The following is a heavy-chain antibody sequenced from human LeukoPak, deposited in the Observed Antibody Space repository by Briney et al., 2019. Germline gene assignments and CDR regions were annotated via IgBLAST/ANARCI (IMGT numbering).Heavy chain of an antibody. CDR3: ARDDYYGSGSYLRGIGFGY. Sequence: GGSLRLSCAASGFTFSSYGMHWVRQAPGKGLEWVAVIWYDGSNKYYADSVKGRFTISRDNSKNTLYLQMNSLRAEDTAVYYCARDDYYGSGSYLRGIGFGYWGQGTLVTVSS. J-gene: IGHJ4*02. D-gene: IGHD3-10*01. CDR2: IWYDGSNK. V-gene: IGHV3-33*08. CDR1: GFTFSSYG.